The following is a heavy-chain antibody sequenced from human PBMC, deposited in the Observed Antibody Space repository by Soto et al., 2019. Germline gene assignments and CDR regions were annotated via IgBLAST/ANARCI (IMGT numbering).Heavy chain of an antibody. V-gene: IGHV3-9*01. CDR3: AKIVTRHSLVPVFDQ. D-gene: IGHD2-21*01. Sequence: QLVESGGGLVQPGRSLRLSCVASGFRFDEYAIHWVRQAPGKGLEWLSGISWDSGSINYAGSVRGRFTVSRDNAKNSLYLHLTSLRSEDTAFYYCAKIVTRHSLVPVFDQWGQGALVSVSS. CDR2: ISWDSGSI. J-gene: IGHJ4*02. CDR1: GFRFDEYA.